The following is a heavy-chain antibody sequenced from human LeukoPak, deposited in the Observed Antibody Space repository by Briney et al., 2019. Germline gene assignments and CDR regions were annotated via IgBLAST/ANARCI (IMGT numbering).Heavy chain of an antibody. Sequence: PVKVSCKASGGTFSSYAISWVRQAPGQGLEWMGGIIPIFGTANYAQKFQGRVTITADESTSTAYMELSSLRSDDTAVYYCASSVGAVAGTADYWGQGTLVTVSS. V-gene: IGHV1-69*13. D-gene: IGHD6-19*01. J-gene: IGHJ4*02. CDR1: GGTFSSYA. CDR3: ASSVGAVAGTADY. CDR2: IIPIFGTA.